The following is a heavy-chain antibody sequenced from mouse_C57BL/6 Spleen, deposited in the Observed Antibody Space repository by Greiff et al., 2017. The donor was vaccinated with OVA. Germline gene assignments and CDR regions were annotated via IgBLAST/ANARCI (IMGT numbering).Heavy chain of an antibody. J-gene: IGHJ2*01. CDR2: INYDGSST. V-gene: IGHV5-16*01. Sequence: EVKLVESEGGLVQPGSSMKLSCTASGFTFSDYYMAWVRQVPEKGLEWVANINYDGSSTYYLDSLKSRFIISGDNAKNILYLQMSSLKSEDTATYYCARDKDYFDYWGQGTTLTVSS. CDR3: ARDKDYFDY. CDR1: GFTFSDYY.